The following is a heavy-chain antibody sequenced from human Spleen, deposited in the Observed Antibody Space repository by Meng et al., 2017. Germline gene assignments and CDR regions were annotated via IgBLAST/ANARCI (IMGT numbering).Heavy chain of an antibody. CDR2: IDPNTDGT. D-gene: IGHD6-25*01. V-gene: IGHV1-2*06. CDR3: ARDLGDTAAGQYKWLDP. CDR1: GGTFSSYA. J-gene: IGHJ5*02. Sequence: ASVKVSCKASGGTFSSYAISWARQAPGQGLEWMGRIDPNTDGTKFAQKFQDRVTMTRDTATSTAYMELSSLTSDDTALYYCARDLGDTAAGQYKWLDPWGQGTLVTVSS.